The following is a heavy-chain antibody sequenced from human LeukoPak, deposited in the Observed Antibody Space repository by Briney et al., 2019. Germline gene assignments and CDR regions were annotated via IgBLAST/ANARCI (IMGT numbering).Heavy chain of an antibody. J-gene: IGHJ4*02. Sequence: GGSLRLSCAASGFTFSSYGMSWVRQAPGKGLECVSAISGSGGSTYYADSVKGRFTISRDNSKNRLYLQLSSLRPDDTAVYYCAKGAPSSSSIFDFWGPGTLVTVSS. CDR2: ISGSGGST. CDR1: GFTFSSYG. V-gene: IGHV3-23*01. CDR3: AKGAPSSSSIFDF. D-gene: IGHD6-6*01.